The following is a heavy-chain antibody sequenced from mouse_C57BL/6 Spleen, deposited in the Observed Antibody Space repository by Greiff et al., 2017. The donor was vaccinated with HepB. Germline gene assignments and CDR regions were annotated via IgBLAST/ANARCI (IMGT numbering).Heavy chain of an antibody. Sequence: EVQLQQSGGDLVKPGGSLKLSCAASGFTFSSYGMSWVRQTPDKRLEWVATISSGGSYTYYPDSVKGRFTISRDNAKNTLYLQMSSLKSEDTAMYYCARHNGNFAWFAYWGQGTLVTVSA. V-gene: IGHV5-6*01. CDR3: ARHNGNFAWFAY. CDR2: ISSGGSYT. J-gene: IGHJ3*01. CDR1: GFTFSSYG. D-gene: IGHD2-1*01.